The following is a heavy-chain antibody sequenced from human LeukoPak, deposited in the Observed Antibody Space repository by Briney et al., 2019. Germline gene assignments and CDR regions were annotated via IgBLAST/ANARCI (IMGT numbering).Heavy chain of an antibody. CDR3: ARGVRKAVAGNMDY. V-gene: IGHV3-30*09. CDR1: GFSVSSYA. D-gene: IGHD6-19*01. CDR2: ISYDGPNK. Sequence: GRCLRLSCAPSGFSVSSYAMQWVRRAPGSGLGSVAVISYDGPNKNYADSVKGRFDISRDNSKNTLYLQMNSLRAEDTAVYYGARGVRKAVAGNMDYWGQGTLVTVSS. J-gene: IGHJ4*02.